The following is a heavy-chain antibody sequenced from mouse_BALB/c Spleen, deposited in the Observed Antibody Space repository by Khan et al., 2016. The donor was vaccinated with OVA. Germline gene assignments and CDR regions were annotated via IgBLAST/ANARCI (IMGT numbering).Heavy chain of an antibody. CDR2: IWAGGST. Sequence: VQLQESGPGLVAPSQSLSLTCTVSGFSFTSYGVHWVRQPPGKGLEWLGVIWAGGSTNYYSALMSRLSINKNNTKSQVFLNMDSLQTDDTAMYYCARLEDIWGQGTTLTVSS. CDR3: ARLEDI. V-gene: IGHV2-9*02. CDR1: GFSFTSYG. D-gene: IGHD1-3*01. J-gene: IGHJ2*01.